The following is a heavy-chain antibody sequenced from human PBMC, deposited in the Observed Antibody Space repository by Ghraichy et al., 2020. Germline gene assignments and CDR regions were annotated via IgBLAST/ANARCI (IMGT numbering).Heavy chain of an antibody. Sequence: ASVKVSCKASGYTFTSYDINWVRQATGQGLEWMGWMNPNSGNTGYAQKFQGRVTMTRNTSISTAYMELSSLRSEDTAVYYCASGVVAATPFYYYGMDVWGQGTTVTVSS. J-gene: IGHJ6*02. V-gene: IGHV1-8*01. CDR3: ASGVVAATPFYYYGMDV. CDR2: MNPNSGNT. D-gene: IGHD2-15*01. CDR1: GYTFTSYD.